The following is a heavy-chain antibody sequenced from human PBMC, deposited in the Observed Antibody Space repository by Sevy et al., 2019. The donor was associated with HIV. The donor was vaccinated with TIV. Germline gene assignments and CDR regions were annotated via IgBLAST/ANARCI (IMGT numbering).Heavy chain of an antibody. D-gene: IGHD1-20*01. V-gene: IGHV3-30*02. Sequence: GGSLILSCAASGFTFSNYGISWVRQAPGKGLEWVTFTRYDGSYTYYADSVKGRFTVSRDNSKNTLYVQMSSLRAEDTAVYYCAKGITEEDWYFDLWGRGTLVTVSS. CDR3: AKGITEEDWYFDL. J-gene: IGHJ2*01. CDR2: TRYDGSYT. CDR1: GFTFSNYG.